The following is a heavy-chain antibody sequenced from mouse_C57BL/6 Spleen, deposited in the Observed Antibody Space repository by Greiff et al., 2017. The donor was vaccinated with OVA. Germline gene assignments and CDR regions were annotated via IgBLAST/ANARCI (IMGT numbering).Heavy chain of an antibody. CDR1: GYTFTDYY. J-gene: IGHJ3*01. CDR2: INPNNGGT. Sequence: EVQLQQSGPELVKPGASVKISCKASGYTFTDYYMNWVKQSHGKSLEWIGDINPNNGGTSYTQKFKGKATLTVDQSSSTAYMELRSLTSEDSAVYYCARSTTGFAYWGQGTLVTVSA. CDR3: ARSTTGFAY. V-gene: IGHV1-26*01. D-gene: IGHD1-1*01.